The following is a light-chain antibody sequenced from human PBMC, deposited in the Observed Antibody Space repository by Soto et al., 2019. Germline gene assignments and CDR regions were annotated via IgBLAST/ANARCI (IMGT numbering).Light chain of an antibody. J-gene: IGLJ1*01. CDR3: AAWDDRLSAYV. V-gene: IGLV1-47*01. CDR2: RNN. CDR1: SSNIGSNP. Sequence: QSVLTQPTSASGTPGQRVTISCSGGSSNIGSNPVYLHHHLPATDPELLLYRNNQLRSGVPARFSDSKSGTSAFLAISGLRSEDEADYYCAAWDDRLSAYVFGTGTKVTVL.